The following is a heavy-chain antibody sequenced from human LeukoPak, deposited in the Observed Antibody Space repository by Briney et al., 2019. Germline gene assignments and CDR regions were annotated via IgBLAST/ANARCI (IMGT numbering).Heavy chain of an antibody. CDR2: ISSSSSYI. D-gene: IGHD3-16*02. CDR3: ASYDYVWGSYRRRFDY. V-gene: IGHV3-21*01. CDR1: GFTFSSYS. J-gene: IGHJ4*02. Sequence: GGSLRLSCAASGFTFSSYSMNWVRQAPGKGLEWVSSISSSSSYIYYADSVKGRFTISRDNAKNSLYLQVNSLRAEDTAVYYCASYDYVWGSYRRRFDYWGQGTLVTVSS.